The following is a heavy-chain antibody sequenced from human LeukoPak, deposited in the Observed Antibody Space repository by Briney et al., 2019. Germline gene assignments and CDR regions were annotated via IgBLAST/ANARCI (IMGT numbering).Heavy chain of an antibody. J-gene: IGHJ5*02. D-gene: IGHD6-13*01. CDR3: ARGRIAAAGFNWFDP. Sequence: SVRVSSKASGGTFISYAISWVRQAPGEGGEWMGGIIPIFGTANYAQKFQGRVTITTDESTSTAYMELSSLRSEDTAVYYCARGRIAAAGFNWFDPWGQGTLVTVSS. CDR2: IIPIFGTA. CDR1: GGTFISYA. V-gene: IGHV1-69*05.